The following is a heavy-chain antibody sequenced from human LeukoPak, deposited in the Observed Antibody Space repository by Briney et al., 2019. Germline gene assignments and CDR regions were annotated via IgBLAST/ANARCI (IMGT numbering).Heavy chain of an antibody. J-gene: IGHJ4*02. V-gene: IGHV7-4-1*02. CDR1: GYTFTSYA. CDR2: INTNTGNP. Sequence: ASVKVSCKASGYTFTSYAMNWVRQAPGQGLEWMGWINTNTGNPTYAQGFTGRFVFSLDTSVSTAYLQISSLKAEDTAVYYCARDASITGTTLLGYWGQGTLVTVSS. CDR3: ARDASITGTTLLGY. D-gene: IGHD1-20*01.